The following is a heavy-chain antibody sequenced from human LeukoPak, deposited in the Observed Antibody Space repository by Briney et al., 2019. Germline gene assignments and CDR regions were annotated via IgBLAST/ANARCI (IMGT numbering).Heavy chain of an antibody. D-gene: IGHD6-19*01. V-gene: IGHV4-4*07. CDR2: IYTSGST. CDR1: GGSISSYY. CDR3: ARDRWAPHSSGWKKYYFDY. J-gene: IGHJ4*02. Sequence: SETLSLTCTVSGGSISSYYWSWIRQSAGKGLEWIGRIYTSGSTNYNPSLKSRVTMSVATSKNQFCLKLSSVTAADTAVYYCARDRWAPHSSGWKKYYFDYWGQGTLVTVSS.